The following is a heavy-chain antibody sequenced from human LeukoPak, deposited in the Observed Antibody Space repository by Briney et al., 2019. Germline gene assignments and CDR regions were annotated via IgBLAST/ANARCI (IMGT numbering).Heavy chain of an antibody. V-gene: IGHV4-59*08. Sequence: SETLSLTCTVSGGSISSYYWSWIRQPPGKGLEWIGYIYYSGSTNYNPSLKSRVTISVDTSKNQFSLKLSSVTAADTAIYYCASGSSGFDYGRYFFYYMDVWGKGTTVTVFS. CDR1: GGSISSYY. CDR2: IYYSGST. J-gene: IGHJ6*03. CDR3: ASGSSGFDYGRYFFYYMDV. D-gene: IGHD5-12*01.